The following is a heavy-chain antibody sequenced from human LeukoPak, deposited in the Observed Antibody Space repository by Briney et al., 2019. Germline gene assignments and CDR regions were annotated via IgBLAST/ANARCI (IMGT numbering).Heavy chain of an antibody. Sequence: GGSLRLSCAASGFTFSSYEMNWVCKAPRKGLEWVSYISSSGSTIYYADPVKGRFTISRDNAKNSLYLQMNSLRAEDTAVYYCARVEILTGYSPDYWGQGTLVTVSS. CDR3: ARVEILTGYSPDY. D-gene: IGHD3-9*01. CDR2: ISSSGSTI. CDR1: GFTFSSYE. J-gene: IGHJ4*02. V-gene: IGHV3-48*03.